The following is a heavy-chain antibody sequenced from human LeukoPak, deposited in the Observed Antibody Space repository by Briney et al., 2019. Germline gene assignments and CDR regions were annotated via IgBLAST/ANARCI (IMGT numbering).Heavy chain of an antibody. J-gene: IGHJ4*02. CDR2: IIPIFGTA. CDR1: GGTFSSYA. Sequence: ASVKVSCKASGGTFSSYAISWVRQAPGQGLEWMGGIIPIFGTANYAQKFQGRVTITADESTSTAYMELSSLRSEDTSVYYCARLGTNPLQYYFDYWGQGTLVTVSS. D-gene: IGHD1-14*01. CDR3: ARLGTNPLQYYFDY. V-gene: IGHV1-69*13.